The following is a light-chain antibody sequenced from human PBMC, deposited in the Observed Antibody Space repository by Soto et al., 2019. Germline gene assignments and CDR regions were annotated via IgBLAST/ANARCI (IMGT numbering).Light chain of an antibody. CDR2: EVS. CDR1: SSDVGSYNH. Sequence: QSVLKKVPSGSGADGECVTITCNKTSSDVGSYNHVSWYQQAPGTAPKLMIYEVSNRPSGVPDRFSGSKSGNTASLTISGLQPEDKTDYYCYSFSTSDTYVVGTRTEVTVL. V-gene: IGLV2-18*02. J-gene: IGLJ1*01. CDR3: YSFSTSDTYV.